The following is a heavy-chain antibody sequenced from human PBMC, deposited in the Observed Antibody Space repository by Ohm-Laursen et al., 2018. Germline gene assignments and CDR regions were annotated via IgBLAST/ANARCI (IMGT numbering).Heavy chain of an antibody. CDR3: ARTRNFQPYDV. CDR2: SRDKANSYTT. D-gene: IGHD2/OR15-2a*01. Sequence: SLRLPCAAPGFTFDDHYMDWVRQAPGKGLELVARSRDKANSYTTAYVASVKGRFSISRDDSENSLYLQMNSLKTEDTAVYYCARTRNFQPYDVWGQGTMVIVSS. V-gene: IGHV3-72*01. J-gene: IGHJ3*01. CDR1: GFTFDDHY.